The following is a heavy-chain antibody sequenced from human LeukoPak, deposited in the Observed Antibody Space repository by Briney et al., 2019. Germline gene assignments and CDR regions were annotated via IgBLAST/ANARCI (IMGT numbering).Heavy chain of an antibody. V-gene: IGHV3-49*03. CDR3: SRDCSCSSCWGEALYI. CDR1: VFTFGEYA. D-gene: IGHD2-15*01. Sequence: PGRSLRLSCIASVFTFGEYAMSWLRQAPGKGLEWVGFIRSKAYGGTTEYAASVKSRFTISRDDSKSIAYLQMNSLRTEDTAVFCCSRDCSCSSCWGEALYIWGQGTMVTVSS. J-gene: IGHJ3*02. CDR2: IRSKAYGGTT.